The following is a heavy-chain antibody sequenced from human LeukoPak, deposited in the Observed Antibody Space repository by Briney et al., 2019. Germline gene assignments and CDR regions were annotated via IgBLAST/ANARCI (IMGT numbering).Heavy chain of an antibody. Sequence: ASVKVSCKASGYTFTSYGISWVRQAPGQGLEWMGWISAYNGNTNHAQKLQGRVTMTTDTSTSTAYMELRSLRSDDTAVYYCARDSSSWAGDAFDIWGQGTMVTVSS. V-gene: IGHV1-18*01. CDR3: ARDSSSWAGDAFDI. D-gene: IGHD6-13*01. CDR1: GYTFTSYG. J-gene: IGHJ3*02. CDR2: ISAYNGNT.